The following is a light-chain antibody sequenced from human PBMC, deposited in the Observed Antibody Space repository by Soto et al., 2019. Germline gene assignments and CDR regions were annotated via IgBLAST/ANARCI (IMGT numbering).Light chain of an antibody. Sequence: YNRNYLSWYQHRPGQPPKLLIYWASTRESGVPDRFSGSGSGTDFTLTISSLQAEDVAVYYCQQYFSTPWTFGQGTKVDIK. CDR1: YNRNY. CDR3: QQYFSTPWT. J-gene: IGKJ1*01. V-gene: IGKV4-1*01. CDR2: WAS.